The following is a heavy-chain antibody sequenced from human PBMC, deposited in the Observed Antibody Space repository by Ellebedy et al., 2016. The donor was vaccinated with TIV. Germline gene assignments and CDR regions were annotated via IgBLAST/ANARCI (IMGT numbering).Heavy chain of an antibody. CDR2: ISETGDVT. J-gene: IGHJ4*02. CDR3: VPFDF. CDR1: GFIFGRYA. Sequence: PGGSLRLSCVASGFIFGRYAINWVRQAPGKGLEWVSTISETGDVTYYSDSVKDRFIISRDNSKSTLYLQMNNVRVEDTAVYYCVPFDFWGQGTLVTVSS. V-gene: IGHV3-23*01.